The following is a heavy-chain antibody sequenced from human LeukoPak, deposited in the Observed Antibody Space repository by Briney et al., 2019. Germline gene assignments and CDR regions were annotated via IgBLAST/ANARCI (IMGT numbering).Heavy chain of an antibody. CDR2: ISAYNGNA. Sequence: GASVKVSCKASGYTFTSYGTSWVRQAPGQGLEWMGWISAYNGNANYAQKLQGRVTMTTDTSTSTAYMELRSLRSDDTAVYYCARRTYSSSSSIFDYWGQGTLVTVSS. V-gene: IGHV1-18*01. D-gene: IGHD6-6*01. CDR3: ARRTYSSSSSIFDY. J-gene: IGHJ4*02. CDR1: GYTFTSYG.